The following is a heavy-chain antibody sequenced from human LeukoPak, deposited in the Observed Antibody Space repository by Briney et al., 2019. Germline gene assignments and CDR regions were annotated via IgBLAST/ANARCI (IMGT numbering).Heavy chain of an antibody. Sequence: GGSLRLSCAASGFTFSSYAMSWVRQAPGKGLEWVSAISGSGGSTYYADSVKGRFTISRDNSKNTLYLQMNSLRAEDTAGYYFAKTAHYHFWGIWSNHLDHWGQGTPVTVSS. CDR3: AKTAHYHFWGIWSNHLDH. J-gene: IGHJ4*03. V-gene: IGHV3-23*01. CDR1: GFTFSSYA. D-gene: IGHD3-3*01. CDR2: ISGSGGST.